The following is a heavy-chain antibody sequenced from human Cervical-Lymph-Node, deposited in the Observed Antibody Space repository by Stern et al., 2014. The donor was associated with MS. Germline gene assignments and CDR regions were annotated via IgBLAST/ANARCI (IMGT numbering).Heavy chain of an antibody. V-gene: IGHV3-53*01. CDR2: IYSGGST. D-gene: IGHD3-22*01. J-gene: IGHJ4*02. Sequence: EMQLVESGGGLIQPGGSLRLSCAAYGFTVSSNYMSWVRKAPGKWLEWVSIIYSGGSTYYADSVKGRFTISRDNSKNTLYLQMNSLRAEDTAVYYCARDSSGYNYFDYWGQGTLVTVSS. CDR3: ARDSSGYNYFDY. CDR1: GFTVSSNY.